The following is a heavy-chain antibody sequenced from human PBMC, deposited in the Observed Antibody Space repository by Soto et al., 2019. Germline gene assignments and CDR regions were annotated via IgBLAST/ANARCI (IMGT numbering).Heavy chain of an antibody. CDR3: AREQWLGVDY. CDR1: GYTFTKYA. D-gene: IGHD6-19*01. CDR2: INAGNGNT. Sequence: QVQLVQSGAEEKKPGASVKVSCKASGYTFTKYAMHWVRQAPGQSLEWMRWINAGNGNTKYSQKFQGRVTITRDTSASTAYMELSSLRSEDTAVYYCAREQWLGVDYWGQGTLVTVSS. V-gene: IGHV1-3*05. J-gene: IGHJ4*02.